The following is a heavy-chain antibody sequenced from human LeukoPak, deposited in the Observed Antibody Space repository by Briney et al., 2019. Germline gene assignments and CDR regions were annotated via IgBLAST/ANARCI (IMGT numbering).Heavy chain of an antibody. CDR1: GFTFTSYS. D-gene: IGHD4-11*01. J-gene: IGHJ1*01. Sequence: ERSLRLSCEASGFTFTSYSMHWVRQAPDRGLEWVATISSDGIDTDYADSVKGRFTISRDNSKKTLYLQMSSLRPEDTAMYYCASPRDYLEYFQDWGQGTLVTVSS. V-gene: IGHV3-30-3*01. CDR3: ASPRDYLEYFQD. CDR2: ISSDGIDT.